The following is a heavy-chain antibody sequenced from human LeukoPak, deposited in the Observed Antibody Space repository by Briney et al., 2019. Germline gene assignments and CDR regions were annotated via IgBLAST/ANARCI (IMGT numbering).Heavy chain of an antibody. CDR3: ARDRVSYCSSTSCYTQYNWFDP. CDR2: IYTSGST. V-gene: IGHV4-61*02. Sequence: SETLSLTCTVSGGSISSGSYYWSWIRQPAGKGLEWIGRIYTSGSTNYNPSLKSRVTISVDTSKNQFSQKLSSVTAADTAVYYCARDRVSYCSSTSCYTQYNWFDPWGQGTLVTVSS. CDR1: GGSISSGSYY. D-gene: IGHD2-2*02. J-gene: IGHJ5*02.